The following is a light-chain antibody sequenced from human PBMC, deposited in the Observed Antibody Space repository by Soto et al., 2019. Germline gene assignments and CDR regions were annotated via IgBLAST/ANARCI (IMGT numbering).Light chain of an antibody. V-gene: IGKV3-20*01. CDR2: GAS. CDR3: QQYVSSPLT. Sequence: EIELTQSPGTLSLSPGERATLSCRASQSVSSSYLAWYQQKPGQAPRLLIYGASSRATGIPDRFSGSGSGTDFTLTISRLEPEDFAVYFCQQYVSSPLTFGGGTKVDIK. CDR1: QSVSSSY. J-gene: IGKJ4*01.